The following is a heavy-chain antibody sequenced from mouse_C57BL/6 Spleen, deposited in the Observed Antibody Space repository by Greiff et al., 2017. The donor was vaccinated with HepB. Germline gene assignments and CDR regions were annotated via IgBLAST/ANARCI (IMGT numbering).Heavy chain of an antibody. V-gene: IGHV5-4*01. J-gene: IGHJ1*03. CDR2: ISDGGSYT. CDR3: ARDGLITTDWYFDV. Sequence: EVQGVESGGGLVKPGGSLKLSCAASGFTFSSYAMSWVRQTPEKRLEWVATISDGGSYTYYPDNVKGRFTISRDNAKNNLYLQMSHLKSEDTAMYYCARDGLITTDWYFDVWGTGTTVTVSS. CDR1: GFTFSSYA. D-gene: IGHD1-1*01.